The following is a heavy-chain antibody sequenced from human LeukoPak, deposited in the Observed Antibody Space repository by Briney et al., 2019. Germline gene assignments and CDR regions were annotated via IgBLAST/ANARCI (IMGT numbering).Heavy chain of an antibody. V-gene: IGHV4-59*01. D-gene: IGHD6-19*01. CDR1: GGSISSYY. Sequence: MSSETLSLTCTGSGGSISSYYWSWIRQPPGHGLEWIGYIYNSGGTNYNPSLKSRVTISVDTSKNQFSLKLSSVTAADTAVYYCARDSASGWVDYWGQGTLVTVSS. CDR2: IYNSGGT. CDR3: ARDSASGWVDY. J-gene: IGHJ4*02.